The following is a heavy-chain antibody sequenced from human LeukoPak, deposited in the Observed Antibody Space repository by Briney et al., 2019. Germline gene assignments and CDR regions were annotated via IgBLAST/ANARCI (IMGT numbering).Heavy chain of an antibody. Sequence: GASVKVSCKASGYTFTGYYMHWVRQAPGQGLEWMGWINPNSGGTNYAQKFQGRVTMTRDTSISTAYMELSRLRSDDTAVYYCARKGDYGFGDAFDIWGQGTMVTVSS. V-gene: IGHV1-2*02. D-gene: IGHD4-17*01. CDR1: GYTFTGYY. CDR2: INPNSGGT. CDR3: ARKGDYGFGDAFDI. J-gene: IGHJ3*02.